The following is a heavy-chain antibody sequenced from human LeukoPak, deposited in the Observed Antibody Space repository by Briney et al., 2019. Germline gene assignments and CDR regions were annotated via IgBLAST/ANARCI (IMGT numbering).Heavy chain of an antibody. CDR2: VSSSGSTI. V-gene: IGHV3-48*03. CDR1: GFTFSSCE. CDR3: AKLGITMIGGV. Sequence: GGSLRLSCAASGFTFSSCEMNWVRRAPGKGLEWVSYVSSSGSTIYYADSVKGRFTISRDNAKNSLYLQMNSLRAEDTAVYYCAKLGITMIGGVWGKGTTVTISS. J-gene: IGHJ6*04. D-gene: IGHD3-10*02.